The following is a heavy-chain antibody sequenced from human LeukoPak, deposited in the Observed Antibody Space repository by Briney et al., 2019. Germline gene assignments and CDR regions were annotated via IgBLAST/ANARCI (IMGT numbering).Heavy chain of an antibody. J-gene: IGHJ4*02. CDR2: IYYSGST. D-gene: IGHD6-19*01. Sequence: SETLSLTCTVSGDSISSDAFYWSWVRQHPGKGLEWIGYIYYSGSTNYNPSLKSRVTISVDTSKNQFSLKLSSVTAADTAVYYCARERPVYSSGLFDYWGQGTLVTVSS. CDR3: ARERPVYSSGLFDY. V-gene: IGHV4-61*08. CDR1: GDSISSDAFY.